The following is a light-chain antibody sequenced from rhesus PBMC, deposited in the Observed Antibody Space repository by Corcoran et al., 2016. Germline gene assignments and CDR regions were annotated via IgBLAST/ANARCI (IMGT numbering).Light chain of an antibody. CDR1: RDINNW. J-gene: IGKJ2*01. Sequence: DIRMTQSPSSLSASVGDRVTITCQASRDINNWLAWYQPKPGKAPKLLIYVASSLESGVPSRFSGSGSGTDFTLTIPNLQPEDFATYYCQQHHTKPYNFGQGTKVEI. CDR3: QQHHTKPYN. CDR2: VAS. V-gene: IGKV1S6*01.